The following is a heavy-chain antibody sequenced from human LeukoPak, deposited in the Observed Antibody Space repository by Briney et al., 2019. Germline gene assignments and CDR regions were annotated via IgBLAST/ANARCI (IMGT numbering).Heavy chain of an antibody. Sequence: PGGSLRLSCAASGFTFSMYWMVWVRQAPGKGLEWVAFIRYDGSNKYYADSVKGRFTISRDNSKDTLYLQMNSLRAEDTAVYYCAKEAVHCGSTSCRSYFDYWGQGTLVTVSS. CDR1: GFTFSMYW. V-gene: IGHV3-30*02. D-gene: IGHD2-2*01. J-gene: IGHJ4*02. CDR3: AKEAVHCGSTSCRSYFDY. CDR2: IRYDGSNK.